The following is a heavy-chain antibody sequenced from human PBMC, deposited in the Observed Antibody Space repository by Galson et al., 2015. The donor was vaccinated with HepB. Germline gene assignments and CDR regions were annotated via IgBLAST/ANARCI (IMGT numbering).Heavy chain of an antibody. V-gene: IGHV1-2*02. J-gene: IGHJ4*02. CDR2: INPNSGGT. Sequence: SVKVSCKASADTFSGYYLHWVRQAPGQGLEWMGWINPNSGGTKYAQNFQGRVTMTRDTSITTVYMELNSLTFDDTAVYYCARVDASIFGVALDYWGRGTLVTVSS. CDR3: ARVDASIFGVALDY. D-gene: IGHD3-3*01. CDR1: ADTFSGYY.